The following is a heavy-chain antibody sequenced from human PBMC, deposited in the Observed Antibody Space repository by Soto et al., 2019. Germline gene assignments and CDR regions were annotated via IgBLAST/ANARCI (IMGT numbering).Heavy chain of an antibody. CDR1: GFSFSSYS. D-gene: IGHD5-12*01. J-gene: IGHJ5*02. CDR3: ARDGYSNSWTDVDR. CDR2: INSSGGAK. V-gene: IGHV3-48*02. Sequence: EVQLVESGGGLVQPGGSLRLSCAASGFSFSSYSMTWVRQAPGTGLEWISLINSSGGAKYDADSVKGRFTISRDNARNSMYLQMNILRDEDTAVYYCARDGYSNSWTDVDRWGQGTLVTVSS.